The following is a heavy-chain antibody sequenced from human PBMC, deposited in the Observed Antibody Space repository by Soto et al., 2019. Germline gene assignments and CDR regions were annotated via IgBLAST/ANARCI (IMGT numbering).Heavy chain of an antibody. CDR2: IFSKDEK. Sequence: QVTLKESGPVLVKPTETLTLTCTVSGFSLSNARMGVSWIRQPPGKALEWLAHIFSKDEKSYSTSLKGRLTTSRDPSKSQVVRTMTNMDPVDTATYYCARITSSSSWYGGWFDPWGQGTLVTVSS. CDR1: GFSLSNARMG. V-gene: IGHV2-26*01. CDR3: ARITSSSSWYGGWFDP. D-gene: IGHD6-13*01. J-gene: IGHJ5*02.